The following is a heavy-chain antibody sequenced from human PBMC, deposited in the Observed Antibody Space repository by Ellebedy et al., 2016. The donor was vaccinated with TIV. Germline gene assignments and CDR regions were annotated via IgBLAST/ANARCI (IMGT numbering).Heavy chain of an antibody. J-gene: IGHJ4*02. V-gene: IGHV3-23*01. D-gene: IGHD3-22*01. CDR3: ARGRGYHDSSPYYFDY. CDR2: ISGSGGST. Sequence: GGSLRLXXAASGFTFSSYAMSWVRQAPGKGLEWVSAISGSGGSTYYADSVKGRFTISRDNAKNSLYLQMNSLRAEDTAVYYCARGRGYHDSSPYYFDYWGQGTLVTVSS. CDR1: GFTFSSYA.